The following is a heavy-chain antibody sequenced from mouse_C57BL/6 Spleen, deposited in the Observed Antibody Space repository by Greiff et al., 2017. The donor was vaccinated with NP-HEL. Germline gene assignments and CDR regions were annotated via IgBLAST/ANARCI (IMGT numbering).Heavy chain of an antibody. CDR1: GYTFTSYW. D-gene: IGHD2-5*01. Sequence: QVQLQQPGAELVKPGASVKLSCKASGYTFTSYWMQWVKQRPGQGLEWIGEIDPSDSYTNYNQKFKGKATLTVDTSSSTAYMQLSSLTSEDSAVYYCARLELNYSNYVAMDYWGQGTSVTVSS. CDR3: ARLELNYSNYVAMDY. V-gene: IGHV1-50*01. J-gene: IGHJ4*01. CDR2: IDPSDSYT.